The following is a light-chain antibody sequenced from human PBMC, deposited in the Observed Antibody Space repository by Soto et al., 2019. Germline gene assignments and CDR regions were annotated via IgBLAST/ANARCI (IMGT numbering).Light chain of an antibody. CDR1: SSDVGGYDY. CDR3: SSYTSTSTPCV. V-gene: IGLV2-14*01. J-gene: IGLJ1*01. Sequence: QSALTQPASVSGSPGQSITISCTGTSSDVGGYDYVSWYQQHPGKAPKFMIYEVSHRPSGASNHFSGYKSGNTASLTISGLQAEDEADYYCSSYTSTSTPCVFGTGTKLTVL. CDR2: EVS.